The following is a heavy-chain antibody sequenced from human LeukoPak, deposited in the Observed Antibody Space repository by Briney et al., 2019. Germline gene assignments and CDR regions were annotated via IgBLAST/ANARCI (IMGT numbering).Heavy chain of an antibody. D-gene: IGHD3-10*01. V-gene: IGHV3-48*03. CDR2: ISSSGSTT. CDR1: GFTFSSYE. Sequence: HPGGSLRLSCAASGFTFSSYEMNWVRQAPGKGLEWVSYISSSGSTTYYADSVKGRFTISRDNSKNTLYLQMNSLRAEDTAVYYCAKAPYGSGSSTFDYWGQGTLVTVSS. CDR3: AKAPYGSGSSTFDY. J-gene: IGHJ4*02.